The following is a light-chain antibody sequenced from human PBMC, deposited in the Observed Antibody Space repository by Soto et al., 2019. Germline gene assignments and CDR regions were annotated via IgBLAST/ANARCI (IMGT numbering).Light chain of an antibody. CDR2: EVT. CDR1: SSDVGGYNY. Sequence: QSALTQPASVSGSPGQSITISCTGTSSDVGGYNYVSWYQQHPGKAPKLIIYEVTNRPSGVSNRFSGSKSGNTASLTISGLQAEDEADYYCNSYTTTSSWVFGGGTKLTV. CDR3: NSYTTTSSWV. V-gene: IGLV2-14*01. J-gene: IGLJ3*02.